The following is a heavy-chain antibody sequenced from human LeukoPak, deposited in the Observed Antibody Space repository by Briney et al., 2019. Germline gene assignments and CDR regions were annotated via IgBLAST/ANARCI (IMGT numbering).Heavy chain of an antibody. CDR3: ARRRYDFWSVTSLWYFDL. V-gene: IGHV4-59*08. CDR1: GGSISSYY. J-gene: IGHJ2*01. D-gene: IGHD3-3*01. Sequence: PSEPLSLTCTVSGGSISSYYWSWIRQPPGKGLEWIGYIYYSGSTNYNPSLKSRVTISVDTSKNQFSLKLSSVTAADTAVYYCARRRYDFWSVTSLWYFDLWGRGTLVTVSS. CDR2: IYYSGST.